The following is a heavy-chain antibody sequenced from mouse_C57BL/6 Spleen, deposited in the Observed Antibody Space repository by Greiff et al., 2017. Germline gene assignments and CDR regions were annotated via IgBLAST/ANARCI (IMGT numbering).Heavy chain of an antibody. CDR2: IDPENGDT. J-gene: IGHJ3*01. D-gene: IGHD1-2*01. CDR1: GFNIKDDY. CDR3: TRRRPFAY. Sequence: VQLQQSGAELVRPGASVKLSCTASGFNIKDDYMHWVKQRPEQGLEWIGWIDPENGDTEYASKFQGKAPITADTSSNTAYLQLSSLTSEDTAVYYCTRRRPFAYWGQGTMVTVSA. V-gene: IGHV14-4*01.